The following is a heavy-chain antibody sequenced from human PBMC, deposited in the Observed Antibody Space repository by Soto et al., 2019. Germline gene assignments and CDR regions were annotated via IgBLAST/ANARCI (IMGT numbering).Heavy chain of an antibody. CDR2: IYYSGST. J-gene: IGHJ6*02. CDR1: GGPISISSYY. Sequence: SETLSLTCTVSGGPISISSYYWGCIRQPPGKGLEWIGSIYYSGSTYYNPSLKSRVTISVDTSKNQFSLKLSSVTAADTAVYYCARRIYDFWSGSYYGMDVWGQGTTVTVSS. D-gene: IGHD3-3*01. CDR3: ARRIYDFWSGSYYGMDV. V-gene: IGHV4-39*01.